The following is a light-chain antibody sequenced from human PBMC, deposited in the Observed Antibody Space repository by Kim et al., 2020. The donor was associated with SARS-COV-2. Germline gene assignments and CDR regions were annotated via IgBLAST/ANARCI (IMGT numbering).Light chain of an antibody. J-gene: IGKJ3*01. CDR3: MQGIHWPYT. CDR2: EVS. CDR1: QSLLYRDGRTY. Sequence: PASISCRSSQSLLYRDGRTYLYWFPQRPGQSPRRLIYEVSTRDSRVPDRFSGSGSDTDFTLKISRVEAEDVGVYYCMQGIHWPYTFGPGTKVDIK. V-gene: IGKV2-30*01.